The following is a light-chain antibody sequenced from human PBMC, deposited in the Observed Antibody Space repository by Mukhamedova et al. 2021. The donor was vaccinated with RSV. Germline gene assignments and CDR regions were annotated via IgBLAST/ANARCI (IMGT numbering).Light chain of an antibody. Sequence: GTSSDVGGYNYVSWYQQHPGKAPKLMIYDVSKRPSGVPDRFSGSKSGNTASLTISGLQAEDEADYYCAAWDDSLSGRVFGGGTKL. CDR3: AAWDDSLSGRV. CDR2: DVS. J-gene: IGLJ3*02. V-gene: IGLV2-11*01. CDR1: SSDVGGYNY.